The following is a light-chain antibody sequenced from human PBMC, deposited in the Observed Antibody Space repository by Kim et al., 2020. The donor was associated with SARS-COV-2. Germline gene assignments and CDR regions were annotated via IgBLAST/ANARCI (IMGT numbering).Light chain of an antibody. J-gene: IGLJ2*01. Sequence: PGQTASITCSGDKLGDKYACWYQQKPGQSPVLVIYQDSKRPSGIPERFSGSNSGNTATLTISGIQAMDEADYYCQAWDSSTAYVVFGGGTQLTVL. CDR1: KLGDKY. CDR2: QDS. V-gene: IGLV3-1*01. CDR3: QAWDSSTAYVV.